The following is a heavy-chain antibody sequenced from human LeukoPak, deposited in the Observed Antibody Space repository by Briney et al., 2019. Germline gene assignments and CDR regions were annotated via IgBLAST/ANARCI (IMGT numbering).Heavy chain of an antibody. CDR3: ARDPNSSSWSGFLYYFDY. V-gene: IGHV6-1*01. J-gene: IGHJ4*02. Sequence: SQTLSLTCALSGDSFSSNSAAWDWIRQSPSRGLEWLGRTYYRSKWYNDYAVSVKSRITINPDTSKNQFSLQLNSVTPEDTAVYYCARDPNSSSWSGFLYYFDYWGQGTLVTVSS. CDR2: TYYRSKWYN. D-gene: IGHD6-13*01. CDR1: GDSFSSNSAA.